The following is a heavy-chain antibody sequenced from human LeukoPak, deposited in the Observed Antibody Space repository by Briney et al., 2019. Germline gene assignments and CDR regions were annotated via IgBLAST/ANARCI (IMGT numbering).Heavy chain of an antibody. D-gene: IGHD3-22*01. CDR1: GGSISSYY. J-gene: IGHJ4*02. Sequence: SETLSLTCTVSGGSISSYYWSWIRQPPGKGLEWIGYIYYRGSTNYNPSLKSRVTISVDTSKNQFSLKLSSVTAADTAVYYCARGPSYYDSSGYYYVDYWGQGTLVTVSS. CDR2: IYYRGST. CDR3: ARGPSYYDSSGYYYVDY. V-gene: IGHV4-59*01.